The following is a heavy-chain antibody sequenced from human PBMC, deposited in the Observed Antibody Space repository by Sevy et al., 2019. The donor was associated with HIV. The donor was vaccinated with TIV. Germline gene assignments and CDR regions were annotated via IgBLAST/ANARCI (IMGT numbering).Heavy chain of an antibody. Sequence: GGSLRLSCAASGFTFSDYYMSWIRQAPGKGLEWVSYISSSGSTIYYADSVKGRFTISRDNAKNSLYLQMNSLRAEDTAVYYCARDRLMGGNDAFDIWGQWTMVTVSS. CDR1: GFTFSDYY. J-gene: IGHJ3*02. CDR2: ISSSGSTI. CDR3: ARDRLMGGNDAFDI. V-gene: IGHV3-11*01. D-gene: IGHD2-15*01.